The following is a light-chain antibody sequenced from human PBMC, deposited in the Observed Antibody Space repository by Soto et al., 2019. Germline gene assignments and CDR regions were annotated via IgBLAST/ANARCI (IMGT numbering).Light chain of an antibody. J-gene: IGLJ1*01. Sequence: QSVLTQPASVSGSLGQSITLSCTGSGGDIGAYNYVSRYQQHPGKAPKLIVYGVTHRPSGVSSRFSASKSAYTASLTISALQAEDEADYYCSSFTTTYFYVFGPGTKLTVL. CDR3: SSFTTTYFYV. CDR2: GVT. V-gene: IGLV2-14*01. CDR1: GGDIGAYNY.